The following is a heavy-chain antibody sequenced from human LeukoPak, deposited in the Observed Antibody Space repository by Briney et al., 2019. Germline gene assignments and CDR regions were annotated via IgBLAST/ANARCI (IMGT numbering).Heavy chain of an antibody. CDR2: IKFDGSLA. J-gene: IGHJ2*01. CDR1: GFTFSTYW. V-gene: IGHV3-74*01. CDR3: VTGHYDSRMYFDL. Sequence: PGGSLRLSCTASGFTFSTYWIHWVRQAPGKGLVWVSQIKFDGSLASYADSVKGRFTISRDNAKNTLYLQMNSLGTEDMAVYYCVTGHYDSRMYFDLWGRGTLVTVSS. D-gene: IGHD3-16*01.